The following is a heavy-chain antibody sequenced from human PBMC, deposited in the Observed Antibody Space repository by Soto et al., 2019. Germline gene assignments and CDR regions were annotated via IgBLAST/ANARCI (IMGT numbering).Heavy chain of an antibody. V-gene: IGHV3-21*01. D-gene: IGHD2-15*01. CDR1: GFTFSSYS. CDR3: ARAPGAYCSGGSCYTDYYYMDV. CDR2: ISSSSSYI. J-gene: IGHJ6*03. Sequence: LSLTCAASGFTFSSYSMNWVRQAPGKGLEWVSSISSSSSYIYYADSVKGRFTISRDKAKNSLYLQMNSLRAEDTAVYYCARAPGAYCSGGSCYTDYYYMDVWGKGTTVTVSS.